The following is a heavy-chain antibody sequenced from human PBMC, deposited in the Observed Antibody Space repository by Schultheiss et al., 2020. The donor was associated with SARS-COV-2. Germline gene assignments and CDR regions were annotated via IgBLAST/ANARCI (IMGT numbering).Heavy chain of an antibody. D-gene: IGHD3-16*02. Sequence: SETLSLTCSVSGGSISSYYWSWIRQPAGKGLEWIGSIIYSGSTNYNPSLKSRVTISVDTSKNQFSLKLSSVTAADTAVYYCARTSFKGDYVWGSYRSNWFDPWGQGTLVTVSS. CDR2: IIYSGST. J-gene: IGHJ5*02. CDR1: GGSISSYY. CDR3: ARTSFKGDYVWGSYRSNWFDP. V-gene: IGHV4-4*07.